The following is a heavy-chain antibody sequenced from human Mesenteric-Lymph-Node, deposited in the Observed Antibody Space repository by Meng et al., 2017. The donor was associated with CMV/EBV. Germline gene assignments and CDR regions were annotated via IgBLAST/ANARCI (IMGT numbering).Heavy chain of an antibody. D-gene: IGHD6-13*01. Sequence: SGFTFSDYWMSWFRQAPGKGLEWVANIKEDGSEKFYVDSVKGRFTVTRDNAKNSLYLQVNSLRAEDTAVYYCAIERYRTWYTGWFDRWGQGTLVTVSS. CDR1: GFTFSDYW. J-gene: IGHJ5*02. CDR2: IKEDGSEK. CDR3: AIERYRTWYTGWFDR. V-gene: IGHV3-7*03.